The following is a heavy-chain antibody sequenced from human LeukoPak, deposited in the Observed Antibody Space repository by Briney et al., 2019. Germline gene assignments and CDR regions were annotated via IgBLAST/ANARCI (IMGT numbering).Heavy chain of an antibody. CDR1: GFTFSSYA. CDR3: AKCGSGSYYRLLADY. Sequence: GGSLRLSCAASGFTFSSYAMSWVRQAPGKGLEWVSAISGSGGSTYYADSVKGRFTISRDNSKNTLYLQMNSLRAEDTAVYYCAKCGSGSYYRLLADYWGQGTLVTVSS. D-gene: IGHD1-26*01. V-gene: IGHV3-23*01. J-gene: IGHJ4*02. CDR2: ISGSGGST.